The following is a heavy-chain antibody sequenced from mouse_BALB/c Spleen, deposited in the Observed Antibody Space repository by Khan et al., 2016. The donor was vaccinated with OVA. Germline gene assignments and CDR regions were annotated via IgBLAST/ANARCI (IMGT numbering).Heavy chain of an antibody. CDR1: GYTFTIYW. V-gene: IGHV1-7*01. D-gene: IGHD1-1*02. CDR3: ARQGLFGSFVY. J-gene: IGHJ3*01. Sequence: VQLQESGAELAKPGASVKMSCKASGYTFTIYWMHWVKQRPGQGLEWIGYIDPGTGYTKYNQIFKDKASLTTDQSSSTAYIQLSSLTSEDSAVCCRARQGLFGSFVYWGQGTLVTVSA. CDR2: IDPGTGYT.